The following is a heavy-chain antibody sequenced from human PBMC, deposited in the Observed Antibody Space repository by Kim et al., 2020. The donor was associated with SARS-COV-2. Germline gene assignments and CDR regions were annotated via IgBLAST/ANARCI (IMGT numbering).Heavy chain of an antibody. J-gene: IGHJ4*02. V-gene: IGHV4-39*01. D-gene: IGHD3-16*01. Sequence: PSLKRGVTISGDKSKNQFSLTLSSVTAADTAVYYCARQYDYVWGSYYFDYWGQGTLVTVSS. CDR3: ARQYDYVWGSYYFDY.